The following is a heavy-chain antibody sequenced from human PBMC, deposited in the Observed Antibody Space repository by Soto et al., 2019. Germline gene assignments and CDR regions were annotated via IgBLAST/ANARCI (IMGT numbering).Heavy chain of an antibody. Sequence: SVKVSCKASGFTFSSSAVHWVRQARGHRLEWIGWIVVGNSNTNYARGLQERVTITRDMSTSTAYMELRSLRSDDTAVYYCARELSYYDSSGPTIGDFDPWGQGTLVTGSS. CDR3: ARELSYYDSSGPTIGDFDP. CDR2: IVVGNSNT. CDR1: GFTFSSSA. J-gene: IGHJ5*02. D-gene: IGHD3-22*01. V-gene: IGHV1-58*01.